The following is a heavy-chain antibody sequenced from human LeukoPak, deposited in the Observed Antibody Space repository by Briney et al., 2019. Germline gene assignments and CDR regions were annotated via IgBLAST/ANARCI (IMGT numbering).Heavy chain of an antibody. D-gene: IGHD2-21*02. J-gene: IGHJ4*02. CDR3: AGRVATVRGIDY. V-gene: IGHV4-34*01. Sequence: PSETLSLTCAVYGGSFSGYYWSWIRQPPGKGLEWMGEINHSGSTNYNPSLKSRVTISVDTTKNKFSLKLSSVTAADTAVYYCAGRVATVRGIDYWGGGALVTV. CDR1: GGSFSGYY. CDR2: INHSGST.